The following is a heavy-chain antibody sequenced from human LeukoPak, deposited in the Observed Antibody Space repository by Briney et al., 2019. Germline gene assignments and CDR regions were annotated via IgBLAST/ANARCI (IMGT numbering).Heavy chain of an antibody. CDR3: AGAFRSDAFDI. V-gene: IGHV1-69*04. Sequence: GASVKVSCKASGGTFSSYAISWVRQAPGQGLEWMGRIIPILGIANYAQKFQGRVTITADKSTSTAYMELSSLRSEDTAVYYCAGAFRSDAFDIWGQGTMVTVSS. CDR1: GGTFSSYA. D-gene: IGHD2/OR15-2a*01. CDR2: IIPILGIA. J-gene: IGHJ3*02.